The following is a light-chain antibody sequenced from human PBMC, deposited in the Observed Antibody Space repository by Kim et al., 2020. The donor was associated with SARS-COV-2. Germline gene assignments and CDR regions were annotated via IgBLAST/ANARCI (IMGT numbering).Light chain of an antibody. J-gene: IGLJ1*01. V-gene: IGLV3-1*01. CDR1: KLGDEY. Sequence: SYELTQPPSVSVSPGQTASITCSGDKLGDEYACWYQQKPGQSPVLVIYQDSKRLSGIPERFSGSNSGNTATLTISGTQAMDEADYYCQAWDISTLYVFGTGTKVTVL. CDR2: QDS. CDR3: QAWDISTLYV.